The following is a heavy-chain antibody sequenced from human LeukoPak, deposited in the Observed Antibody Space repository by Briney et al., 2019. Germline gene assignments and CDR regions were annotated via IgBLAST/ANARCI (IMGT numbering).Heavy chain of an antibody. D-gene: IGHD4/OR15-4a*01. CDR3: ARSRYGAYYFDY. Sequence: GGSLRLSCAASGFTFSSYGMHWVRRAPGKGLEWVAVISYDGSNKYYADSVKGRFTISRDNSKNTLYLQMNSLRAEDTAVYYCARSRYGAYYFDYWGQGTLVTVSS. J-gene: IGHJ4*02. CDR2: ISYDGSNK. CDR1: GFTFSSYG. V-gene: IGHV3-30*03.